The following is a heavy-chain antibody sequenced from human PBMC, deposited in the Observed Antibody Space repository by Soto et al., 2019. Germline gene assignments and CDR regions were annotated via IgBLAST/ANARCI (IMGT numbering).Heavy chain of an antibody. CDR1: GFTFSAYA. CDR3: VKDTPAGRQGWGYDY. Sequence: GGSLKLSCAASGFTFSAYAMGGVRQPPGKGLEWVSSIGVSDGSRYYADSVKGRFSISRDNSENTVYLQMNGLRAEDTAVYYCVKDTPAGRQGWGYDYWGQGVQVTVSS. V-gene: IGHV3-23*01. D-gene: IGHD7-27*01. J-gene: IGHJ4*02. CDR2: IGVSDGSR.